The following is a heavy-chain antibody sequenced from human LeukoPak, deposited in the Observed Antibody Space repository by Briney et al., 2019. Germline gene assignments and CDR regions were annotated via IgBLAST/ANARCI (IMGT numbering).Heavy chain of an antibody. J-gene: IGHJ4*02. CDR2: ISGSGGST. Sequence: GGSLNLSGAASGFTLSSYAISWVRQAPGKGLEWVSAISGSGGSTYYADSVKGRFTISRDNSKNTLYLQMNSLRAEDTAVYYCAKGRMVSTRVEEFGYWAQKTLVTVSS. V-gene: IGHV3-23*01. CDR3: AKGRMVSTRVEEFGY. CDR1: GFTLSSYA. D-gene: IGHD5/OR15-5a*01.